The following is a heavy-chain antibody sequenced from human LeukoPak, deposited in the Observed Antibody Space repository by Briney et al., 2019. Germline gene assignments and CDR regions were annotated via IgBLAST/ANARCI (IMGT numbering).Heavy chain of an antibody. V-gene: IGHV3-66*01. CDR3: ARDDGAGGPFDY. J-gene: IGHJ4*02. CDR2: IYSGGST. CDR1: GLTVSSTY. Sequence: GGSLRLSCAASGLTVSSTYMSWVRQTPGKGLEWVSVIYSGGSTYYADSVKGRFTISRDNSKNTLYLQMNNLRAEDTGVYYCARDDGAGGPFDYWGQGTLVTVSS. D-gene: IGHD3-16*01.